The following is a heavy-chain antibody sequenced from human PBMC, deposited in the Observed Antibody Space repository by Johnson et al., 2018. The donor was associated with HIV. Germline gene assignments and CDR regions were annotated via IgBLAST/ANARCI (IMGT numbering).Heavy chain of an antibody. D-gene: IGHD3-16*01. CDR3: ARDPLGAHGAFDI. CDR1: GFTFSSYG. J-gene: IGHJ3*02. CDR2: IWYDGTNK. Sequence: QVQLVESGGGVVQPGGSLRLSCAASGFTFSSYGMHWVRQAPGKGLEWVAVIWYDGTNKYYADSVKGRFTISRDNSKNTLYLQMNSLRAEDTAVYYCARDPLGAHGAFDIWGQGTMVTVSS. V-gene: IGHV3-33*01.